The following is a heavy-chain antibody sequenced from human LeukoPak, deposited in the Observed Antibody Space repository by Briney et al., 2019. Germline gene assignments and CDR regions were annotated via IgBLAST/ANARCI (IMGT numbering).Heavy chain of an antibody. CDR2: LKQDGSEK. CDR1: GFTFSSYW. D-gene: IGHD4-17*01. J-gene: IGHJ4*02. Sequence: GGSLRLSCAASGFTFSSYWMSWVRQAPGKGLEGVANLKQDGSEKYYVDSVKGRFTISRDNAKNSLYLQMNSLRAEDTAVYYCARDPMTTVTQFDYWGQGTLVTVSS. V-gene: IGHV3-7*03. CDR3: ARDPMTTVTQFDY.